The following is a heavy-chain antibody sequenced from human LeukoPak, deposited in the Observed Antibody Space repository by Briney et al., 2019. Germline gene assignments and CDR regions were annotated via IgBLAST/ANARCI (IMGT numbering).Heavy chain of an antibody. J-gene: IGHJ4*02. D-gene: IGHD2-2*01. Sequence: SETLSLTRTVSGGSISSYYWSWIRQPPGKGLEWIGYIYYSGSTNYNPSLKSRVTISVDTSKNQFSLKLSSVTAADTAVYYCARVGYCSSTSCYSQQPRRSQDTYYFDYWGQGTLVTVSS. CDR3: ARVGYCSSTSCYSQQPRRSQDTYYFDY. V-gene: IGHV4-59*01. CDR2: IYYSGST. CDR1: GGSISSYY.